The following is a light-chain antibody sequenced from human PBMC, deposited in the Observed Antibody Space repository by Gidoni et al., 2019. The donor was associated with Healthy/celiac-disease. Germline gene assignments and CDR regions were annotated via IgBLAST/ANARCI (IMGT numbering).Light chain of an antibody. V-gene: IGLV2-14*03. Sequence: QAALPQPATVPGSPGQSTTIPCTGTSSDVGGYHYVSWYQQHPCRARKLMIYDVSNRPSGVSNPFSGSTSGNTASLTISALQAEDHADYYCSSYTTTSTPVVFGGGTKLTVL. CDR3: SSYTTTSTPVV. CDR1: SSDVGGYHY. J-gene: IGLJ2*01. CDR2: DVS.